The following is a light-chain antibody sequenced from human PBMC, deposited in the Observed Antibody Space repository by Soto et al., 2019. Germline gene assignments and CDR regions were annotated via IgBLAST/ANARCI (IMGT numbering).Light chain of an antibody. CDR1: QNINNY. J-gene: IGKJ1*01. CDR3: QQSYSNLWGT. Sequence: DIQMTQSPSSLSASVGDRVTITCRASQNINNYLNWYQQKPGKAPTLLIYGASSLQSGVPSRFSGSGSGTDVTLTIISLQPEDFATYYCQQSYSNLWGTCGQGTKVEIK. V-gene: IGKV1-39*01. CDR2: GAS.